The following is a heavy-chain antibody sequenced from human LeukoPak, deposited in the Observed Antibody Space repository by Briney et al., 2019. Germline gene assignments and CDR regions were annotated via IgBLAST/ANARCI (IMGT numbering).Heavy chain of an antibody. D-gene: IGHD2-8*02. CDR1: GFISRDYY. J-gene: IGHJ4*02. CDR2: ISSSGSNI. Sequence: PGGSLRLSCAASGFISRDYYMTWIRQAPGEGLEWVSHISSSGSNIHHADSVKGRFTISRDNAKNSLYLQMNSLRAEDTAVYYCVREGYSTGQFDYWGQGTLVTVSS. CDR3: VREGYSTGQFDY. V-gene: IGHV3-11*04.